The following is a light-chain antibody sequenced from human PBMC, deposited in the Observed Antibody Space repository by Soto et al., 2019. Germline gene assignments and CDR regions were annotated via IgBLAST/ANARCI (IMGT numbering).Light chain of an antibody. V-gene: IGKV3-20*01. CDR3: QQYGSSPKT. CDR2: GAS. CDR1: QSVNSNY. Sequence: EMVMTQSPAILSVSPGESATLSCRASQSVNSNYLAWYQQKPGQAPRLLIYGASSRATGIPDRFSGSGSGTDFTLTISRLEPEDFAVYYCQQYGSSPKTFGQGT. J-gene: IGKJ1*01.